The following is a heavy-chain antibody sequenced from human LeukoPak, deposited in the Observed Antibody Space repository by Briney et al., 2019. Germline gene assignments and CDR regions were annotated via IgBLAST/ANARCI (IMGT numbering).Heavy chain of an antibody. CDR1: GGSVSSYY. Sequence: PSETLSLTCSVSGGSVSSYYWTWIRQPPKKGLEWLGHIYDNGKTNYNPSLKSRVTFSVDTSNNQISLKLSSVTAADTAVYYCARAVSSSSWYGHQPYYMDVWGKGTTVTVSS. CDR2: IYDNGKT. V-gene: IGHV4-59*02. CDR3: ARAVSSSSWYGHQPYYMDV. D-gene: IGHD6-13*01. J-gene: IGHJ6*03.